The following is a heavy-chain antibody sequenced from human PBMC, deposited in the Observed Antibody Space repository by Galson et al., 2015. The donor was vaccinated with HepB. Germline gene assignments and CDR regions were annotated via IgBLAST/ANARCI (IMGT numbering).Heavy chain of an antibody. D-gene: IGHD3-22*01. V-gene: IGHV5-51*01. CDR3: ARCYYDSSGYYYEYYFDY. CDR2: IYPGDSDT. Sequence: QSGAEVKKPGESLKISCKGSGYSFTSHWIGWVRQMPGKGLEWMGIIYPGDSDTRYSPSFQGQVTISADKSISTAYLQWSSLKASDTAMYYCARCYYDSSGYYYEYYFDYWGQGTLVTVSS. CDR1: GYSFTSHW. J-gene: IGHJ4*02.